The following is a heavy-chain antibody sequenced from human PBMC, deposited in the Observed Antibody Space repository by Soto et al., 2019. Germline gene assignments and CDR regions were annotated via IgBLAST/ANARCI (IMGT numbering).Heavy chain of an antibody. V-gene: IGHV3-23*01. D-gene: IGHD3-3*01. CDR2: ITDTGGDT. J-gene: IGHJ6*02. CDR1: GITFGSRA. CDR3: TKRRNVLRFLEWSSGMEV. Sequence: GGSLRLSCVASGITFGSRAMSWVRQAPGKGLEWVSTITDTGGDTKYADSVGGRFTISRDNSKRTLYLQMSSLRVEDTAVYYCTKRRNVLRFLEWSSGMEVWGQGTTVTVSS.